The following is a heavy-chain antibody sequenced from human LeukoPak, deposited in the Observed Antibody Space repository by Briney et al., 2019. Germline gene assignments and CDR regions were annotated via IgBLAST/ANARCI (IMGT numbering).Heavy chain of an antibody. CDR2: IIPIFGTA. Sequence: SVKVSCKASGGTFSSYAISWVRQAPRQGLERMGRIIPIFGTANYAQKFQGRVTITTDESTSTAYMELSSLRSEDTAVYYCARGPETYYYDSSGYYGHYYYYYMDVWGKGTTVTVSS. CDR1: GGTFSSYA. V-gene: IGHV1-69*05. CDR3: ARGPETYYYDSSGYYGHYYYYYMDV. D-gene: IGHD3-22*01. J-gene: IGHJ6*03.